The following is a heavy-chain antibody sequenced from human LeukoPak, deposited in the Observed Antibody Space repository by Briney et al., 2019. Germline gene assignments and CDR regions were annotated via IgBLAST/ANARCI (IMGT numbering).Heavy chain of an antibody. CDR2: ISWNSGSI. J-gene: IGHJ4*02. D-gene: IGHD6-19*01. V-gene: IGHV3-9*01. CDR3: AKDNGAVAVTYFDY. Sequence: GRSLRLSCAPSGFTFDDYAMHWVRQAPGKGLEWVSGISWNSGSIGYADSVKGRFTISRDNAKNSLYLQMNSLRAEDTALYYCAKDNGAVAVTYFDYWGQGTLVTVSS. CDR1: GFTFDDYA.